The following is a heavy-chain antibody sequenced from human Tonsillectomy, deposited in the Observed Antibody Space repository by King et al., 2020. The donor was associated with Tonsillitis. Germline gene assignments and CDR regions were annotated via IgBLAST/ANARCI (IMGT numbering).Heavy chain of an antibody. CDR1: GFTFSSYW. Sequence: VQLVESGGGLVQPGESLRLSCAASGFTFSSYWMHWVRQAPGKGLVWVSRIDTDGSGTTYADSVKGRFTISRDNAKNTLYLQMNSLRAEDTAVYYCASGAVDGEQDYWGQGTLVTVSS. J-gene: IGHJ4*02. D-gene: IGHD6-19*01. CDR2: IDTDGSGT. V-gene: IGHV3-74*01. CDR3: ASGAVDGEQDY.